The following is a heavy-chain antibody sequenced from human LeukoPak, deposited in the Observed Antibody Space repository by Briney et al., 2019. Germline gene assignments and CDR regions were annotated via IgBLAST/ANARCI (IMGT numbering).Heavy chain of an antibody. CDR3: ARDFCSSTSCYFYYYYGMDI. CDR2: ISSSSSYI. Sequence: GGSLRLSCAASGFTFSSYSMNWVRQAPGKGLEWVSSISSSSSYIYYADSVKGRFTISRDNAKNSLYLQMNSLRAEDTAVYYCARDFCSSTSCYFYYYYGMDIWGQGTMVTVSS. J-gene: IGHJ6*02. D-gene: IGHD2-2*01. CDR1: GFTFSSYS. V-gene: IGHV3-21*01.